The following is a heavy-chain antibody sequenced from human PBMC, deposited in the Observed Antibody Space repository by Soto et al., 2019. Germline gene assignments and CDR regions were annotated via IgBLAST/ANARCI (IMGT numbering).Heavy chain of an antibody. CDR1: GGSISSSSYY. D-gene: IGHD4-17*01. Sequence: ETLSLTCTVSGGSISSSSYYWGWIRQPPGKGLEWIVSIYYSGSTYYNPSLKSRVTISVDTSKNQFSLKLSSVTAADTAVYYCARHVGYGDYEYWFDPWGQGTLVTVSS. J-gene: IGHJ5*02. CDR3: ARHVGYGDYEYWFDP. V-gene: IGHV4-39*01. CDR2: IYYSGST.